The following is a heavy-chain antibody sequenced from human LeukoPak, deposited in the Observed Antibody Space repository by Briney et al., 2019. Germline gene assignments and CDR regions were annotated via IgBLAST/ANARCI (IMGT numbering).Heavy chain of an antibody. V-gene: IGHV3-15*01. CDR3: TDIGGSTL. Sequence: GGSLRLSCAASGFIFSNAWMSWVRQAPGKGLEWVGCIKSKTHGGTTEYAAPVKGRFTISRDDSKNTLYLQMNNLKTEDTAVYYCTDIGGSTLWGQGTLVTVSS. D-gene: IGHD2-15*01. CDR2: IKSKTHGGTT. J-gene: IGHJ4*02. CDR1: GFIFSNAW.